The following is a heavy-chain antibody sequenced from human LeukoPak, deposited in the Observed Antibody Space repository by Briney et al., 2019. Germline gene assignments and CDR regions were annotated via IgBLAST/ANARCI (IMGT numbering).Heavy chain of an antibody. V-gene: IGHV3-30-3*01. J-gene: IGHJ4*02. CDR2: ISYDGNNK. D-gene: IGHD5-18*01. CDR1: GFTFSNYN. Sequence: GGSLRLSCAASGFTFSNYNMHWVRQAPGKGLEWVAVISYDGNNKYYADSVKGRFTISRDNSKNTLYLQMNSLRAEDTAVYYCAKVAWIQLWFYDYWGQGTLVTVSS. CDR3: AKVAWIQLWFYDY.